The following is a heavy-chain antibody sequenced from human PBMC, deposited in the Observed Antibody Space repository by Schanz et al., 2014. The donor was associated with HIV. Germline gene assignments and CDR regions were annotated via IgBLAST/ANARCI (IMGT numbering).Heavy chain of an antibody. D-gene: IGHD3-3*01. V-gene: IGHV3-23*01. J-gene: IGHJ6*02. Sequence: EVQLLDSGGGLVQPGGSLRLSCVASGFTFNNYAMTWVRQAPGKGLEWVSAISGSGGSTYYADSVKGRFTISRDNAANSLFLQMNSLRAEDTAVYFCTRGRFLERGGMDVWGQGTTVIVSS. CDR3: TRGRFLERGGMDV. CDR2: ISGSGGST. CDR1: GFTFNNYA.